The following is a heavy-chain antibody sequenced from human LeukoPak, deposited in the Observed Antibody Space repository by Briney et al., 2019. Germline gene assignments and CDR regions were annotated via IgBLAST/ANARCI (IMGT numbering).Heavy chain of an antibody. CDR3: ARYGGSPPFDY. D-gene: IGHD4-23*01. Sequence: SETLSLTCTVSGASIRSCCYYWGWIRQPPGKGLEWIGNIYYSGSTYYTPSLKSRVTISLDTSKNQFSLRLTSVTAADTALYYCARYGGSPPFDYWGQGSLVTVSS. CDR2: IYYSGST. V-gene: IGHV4-39*07. J-gene: IGHJ4*02. CDR1: GASIRSCCYY.